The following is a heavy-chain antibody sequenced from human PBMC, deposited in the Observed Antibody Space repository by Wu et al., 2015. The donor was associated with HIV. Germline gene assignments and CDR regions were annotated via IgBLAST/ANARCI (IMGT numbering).Heavy chain of an antibody. CDR1: GYIFTGYF. D-gene: IGHD6-19*01. J-gene: IGHJ4*02. CDR3: ARDPQEVSGWYTH. CDR2: INPSSGDT. V-gene: IGHV1-2*02. Sequence: QVQLVQSGAEVKKPGASVRVSCKTSGYIFTGYFMHWVRQAPGQGLEWMGWINPSSGDTSHSQKLQSRVTMTRDTSISTVYMELSRLRFDDSAVYYCARDPQEVSGWYTHWGQGTLVTVSS.